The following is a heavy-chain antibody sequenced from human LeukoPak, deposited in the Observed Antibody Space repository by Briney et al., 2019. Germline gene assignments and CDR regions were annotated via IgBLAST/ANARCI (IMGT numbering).Heavy chain of an antibody. CDR2: ISYDGGTK. J-gene: IGHJ1*01. CDR3: ARGILWSGPRDYFQH. CDR1: GFTFSNYA. Sequence: GGSLRLSCTASGFTFSNYAMPWVRQAPGKGLEWVAVISYDGGTKYYADSVKGRFTISRDNSQNTLYLQMNNLRAEDTALYYCARGILWSGPRDYFQHWGQGTLVTVSS. V-gene: IGHV3-30*03. D-gene: IGHD3-3*01.